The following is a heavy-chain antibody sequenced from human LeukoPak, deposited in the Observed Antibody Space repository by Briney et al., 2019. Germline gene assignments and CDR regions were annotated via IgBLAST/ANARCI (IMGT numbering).Heavy chain of an antibody. V-gene: IGHV3-23*01. CDR2: ISGYNGRA. CDR1: GFTFSSSA. CDR3: ASTAVPAH. D-gene: IGHD5-18*01. Sequence: GGSLRLSCAASGFTFSSSAMTWVRQAPGKGLEWVSTISGYNGRAYYAETVQGRFTISRDNSKNTLYLQMSNLRAEDTAIYYCASTAVPAHWGQGTLLTVSS. J-gene: IGHJ4*02.